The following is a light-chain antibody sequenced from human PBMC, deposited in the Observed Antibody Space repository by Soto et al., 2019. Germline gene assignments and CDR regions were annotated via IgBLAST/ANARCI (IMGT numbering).Light chain of an antibody. Sequence: EIVLTQSPATLSLSPGARATLSCRASQSVSSNLVWYQQKPGQAPRLLIYDASNRATGVPARFSGSGSGTDFTLAISSLEPEDFADYYCQQRNNWPWTFGQGPKVEIK. CDR1: QSVSSN. V-gene: IGKV3-11*01. CDR2: DAS. CDR3: QQRNNWPWT. J-gene: IGKJ1*01.